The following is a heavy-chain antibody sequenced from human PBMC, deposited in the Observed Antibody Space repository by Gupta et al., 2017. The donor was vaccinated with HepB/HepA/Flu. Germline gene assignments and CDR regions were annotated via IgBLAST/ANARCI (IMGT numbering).Heavy chain of an antibody. CDR2: IDWDDSS. V-gene: IGHV2-70*01. CDR1: GFSLSTHGMS. Sequence: QVTLRESGPALVRPTQTLTLTGTFSGFSLSTHGMSVNWIRQPPGKALEWLAVIDWDDSSHYSSSLKTRLTISKDTSKSQVVLMMTNMNPVDTATYYCARGYTGSAALDYWGPGTLVSVSS. CDR3: ARGYTGSAALDY. J-gene: IGHJ4*02. D-gene: IGHD1-26*01.